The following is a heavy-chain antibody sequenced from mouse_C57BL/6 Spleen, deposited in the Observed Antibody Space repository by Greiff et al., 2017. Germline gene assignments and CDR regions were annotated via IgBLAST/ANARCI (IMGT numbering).Heavy chain of an antibody. J-gene: IGHJ4*01. Sequence: VQLQQSGPELVKPGASVKISCKASGYAFSSSWMNWVKQRPGKGLEWIGRIYPGDGDTNYNGKFKGKDTLTADKSSSTAYMQLSSLTSEDSAVYCCARKGLWDYGPMDYWGQGTSVTVSS. CDR2: IYPGDGDT. CDR1: GYAFSSSW. D-gene: IGHD1-1*01. V-gene: IGHV1-82*01. CDR3: ARKGLWDYGPMDY.